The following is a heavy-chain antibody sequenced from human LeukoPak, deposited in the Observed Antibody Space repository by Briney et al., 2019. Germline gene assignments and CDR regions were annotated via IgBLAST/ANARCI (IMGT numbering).Heavy chain of an antibody. CDR2: ISWNSGSI. D-gene: IGHD3-10*01. J-gene: IGHJ6*02. Sequence: TGGSLRLSCAASGFTFDNYAKHWVRQPPAQGLEWVSGISWNSGSIGYADSVKGRFTISRDNAKNSLYLQMNSLRAEDTALYYCAKDYGSGSDYYYYGMDVWGQGTTVTVSS. CDR1: GFTFDNYA. V-gene: IGHV3-9*01. CDR3: AKDYGSGSDYYYYGMDV.